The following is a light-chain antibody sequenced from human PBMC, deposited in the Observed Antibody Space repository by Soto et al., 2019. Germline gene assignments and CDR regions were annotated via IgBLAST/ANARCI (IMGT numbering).Light chain of an antibody. CDR3: SSYKNSNTLGV. V-gene: IGLV2-14*03. Sequence: QSVLTQPASVSGSPGQSITISCTGTSSDIGSYNYVSWYQQHPGKAPKLLIYDVTNRPSGVSNRFSGSKSDNTASLTISGLQPDDEADYYCSSYKNSNTLGVFXTGTKVTVL. CDR1: SSDIGSYNY. CDR2: DVT. J-gene: IGLJ1*01.